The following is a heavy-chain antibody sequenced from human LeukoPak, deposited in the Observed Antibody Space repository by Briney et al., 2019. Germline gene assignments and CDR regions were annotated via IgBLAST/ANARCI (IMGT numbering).Heavy chain of an antibody. D-gene: IGHD2-15*01. J-gene: IGHJ4*02. Sequence: GGSLRLSCAASGFTFSSYAMSWVRQAPGKGLEWVSAISGSGGSTYYADSVKGRFTISGDNSKNTLYLQMNSLRAEDTAVYYCAKGSVVVVAANFDYWGQGTLVTVSS. CDR3: AKGSVVVVAANFDY. CDR2: ISGSGGST. V-gene: IGHV3-23*01. CDR1: GFTFSSYA.